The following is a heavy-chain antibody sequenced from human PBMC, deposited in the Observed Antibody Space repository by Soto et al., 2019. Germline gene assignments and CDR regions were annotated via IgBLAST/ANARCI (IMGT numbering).Heavy chain of an antibody. D-gene: IGHD6-19*01. J-gene: IGHJ4*02. CDR1: GDTVTKYG. CDR2: ISFYNGHT. CDR3: ASATSIAVAGKET. V-gene: IGHV1-18*01. Sequence: QVQLVQSGGEVKKPGASVKVSCKASGDTVTKYGISWVRQAPGQGLEWLGWISFYNGHTNYALKFQARITFTTDTSTSTASMELRSLTSADTAVYYCASATSIAVAGKETWGQGTLVTVSS.